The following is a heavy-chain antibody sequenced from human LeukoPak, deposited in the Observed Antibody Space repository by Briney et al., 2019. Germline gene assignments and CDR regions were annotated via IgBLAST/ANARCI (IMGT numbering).Heavy chain of an antibody. V-gene: IGHV4-39*01. J-gene: IGHJ4*02. CDR2: IYYSGST. D-gene: IGHD1-14*01. CDR1: GGSISSSSYY. CDR3: ARNPRIRPFLFDY. Sequence: SETLSLTCTVSGGSISSSSYYWGWIRQPPGKGLEWIGSIYYSGSTYYNPSLKSRVTISVDTSKNQFSLKLSSVTAADTAVYHCARNPRIRPFLFDYWGQGTLVTVSS.